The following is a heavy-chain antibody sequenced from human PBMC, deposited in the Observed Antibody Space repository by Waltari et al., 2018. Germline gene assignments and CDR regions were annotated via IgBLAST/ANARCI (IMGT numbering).Heavy chain of an antibody. J-gene: IGHJ4*02. CDR1: GFTFGDYA. D-gene: IGHD3-10*01. Sequence: EVQLVESGGGLVQPGRSLRLSCTASGFTFGDYAMSWFRQAPGKGLEWVGFIRRKAYGGTTEYAESVKGRFTISRDDSKSIAYLQMNSLKTEDTAVYYCTGGDYEGSGRYVDYWGQGTLVTGAS. CDR3: TGGDYEGSGRYVDY. V-gene: IGHV3-49*03. CDR2: IRRKAYGGTT.